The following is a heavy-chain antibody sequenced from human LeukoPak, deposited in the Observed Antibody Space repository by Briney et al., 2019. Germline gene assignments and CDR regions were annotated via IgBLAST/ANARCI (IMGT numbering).Heavy chain of an antibody. V-gene: IGHV1-24*01. CDR1: GYTLTELS. D-gene: IGHD1-20*01. Sequence: ASVKVSCKVSGYTLTELSMHWVRQAPGEGLEWMGGFDPEDGETIYAQKFQGRVTMTEDTSTDTAYMELSSLRSEDTAVYYCATITGTLRWFDPWGQGTLVTVPS. J-gene: IGHJ5*02. CDR3: ATITGTLRWFDP. CDR2: FDPEDGET.